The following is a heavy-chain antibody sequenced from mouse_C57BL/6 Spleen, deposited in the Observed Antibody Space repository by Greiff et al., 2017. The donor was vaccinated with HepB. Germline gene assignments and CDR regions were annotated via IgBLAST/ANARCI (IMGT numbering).Heavy chain of an antibody. D-gene: IGHD4-1*01. J-gene: IGHJ3*01. CDR1: GYTFTSYW. CDR3: ARDERLGLFAY. V-gene: IGHV1-69*01. Sequence: QVQLQQSGAELVMPGASVKLSCKASGYTFTSYWMHWVKQRPGQGLEWIGEIDPSDSYTNYNQKFKGKSTLTVDKSSSTAYMQLSSLTSEDSAVYYCARDERLGLFAYWGQGTLVTVSA. CDR2: IDPSDSYT.